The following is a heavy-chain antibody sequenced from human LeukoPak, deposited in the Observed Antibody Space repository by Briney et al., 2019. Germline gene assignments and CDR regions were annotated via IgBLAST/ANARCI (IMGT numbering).Heavy chain of an antibody. J-gene: IGHJ1*01. CDR2: ISGSAGPT. CDR3: ATDLDDYNTLAPVFQY. D-gene: IGHD5-24*01. Sequence: GGSLRLSCAASGLTFSNYAMSWVRQAPGKGLGWVSTISGSAGPTYYADSVKGRFTISRDNSKSTLDLQMNSLRAEDTAVYYCATDLDDYNTLAPVFQYWGQGTLVTVSS. V-gene: IGHV3-23*01. CDR1: GLTFSNYA.